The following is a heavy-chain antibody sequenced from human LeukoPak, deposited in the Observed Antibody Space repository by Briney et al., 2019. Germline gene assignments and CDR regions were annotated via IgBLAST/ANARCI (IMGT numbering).Heavy chain of an antibody. Sequence: GGSLRPSCAASGFTFSSYAMSWVRQAPGKGLEWVSAISGSGGSTYYADSVKGRFTISRDNSKNTLYLQMNSLRAEDTAVYYCAKTSLEWLLTPYYFDYWGQGTLVTVSS. J-gene: IGHJ4*02. CDR3: AKTSLEWLLTPYYFDY. CDR1: GFTFSSYA. CDR2: ISGSGGST. D-gene: IGHD3-3*01. V-gene: IGHV3-23*01.